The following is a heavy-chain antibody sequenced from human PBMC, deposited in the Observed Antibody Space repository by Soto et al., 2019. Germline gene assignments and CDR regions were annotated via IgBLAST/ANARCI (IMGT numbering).Heavy chain of an antibody. CDR2: INAGNGNT. Sequence: VQLVESGGGLVKPGGSLRLSCAASGFTFSSYAMHWVRQAPGQRLEWMGWINAGNGNTKYSQKFQGRVTITRDTSASTAYMELSSLRSEDTAVYYCASNRVVPAALGYYYYYGMDVWGQGTTVTVSS. J-gene: IGHJ6*02. CDR3: ASNRVVPAALGYYYYYGMDV. V-gene: IGHV1-3*01. CDR1: GFTFSSYA. D-gene: IGHD2-2*01.